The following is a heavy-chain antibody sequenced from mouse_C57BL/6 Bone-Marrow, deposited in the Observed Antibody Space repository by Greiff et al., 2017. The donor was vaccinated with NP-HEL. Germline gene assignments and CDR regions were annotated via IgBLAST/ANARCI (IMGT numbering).Heavy chain of an antibody. Sequence: VHVKQSGAELVKPGASVKLSCTASGFNIKDYYMHWVKQRTEQGLEWIGRIDPEDGETKYAPKFQGKATITADTTSNTAYLQLSSLTSEDTAVYYCARGAEGWYFDVWGTGTTVTVSS. V-gene: IGHV14-2*01. CDR2: IDPEDGET. J-gene: IGHJ1*03. CDR1: GFNIKDYY. CDR3: ARGAEGWYFDV. D-gene: IGHD3-3*01.